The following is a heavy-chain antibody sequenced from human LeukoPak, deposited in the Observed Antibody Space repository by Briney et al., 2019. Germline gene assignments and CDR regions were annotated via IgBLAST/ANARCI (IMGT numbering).Heavy chain of an antibody. V-gene: IGHV3-74*01. J-gene: IGHJ3*02. CDR2: ISTDGSRT. CDR3: ARGRHGEVRISHHDAFDI. D-gene: IGHD3-10*01. Sequence: GGSLRLSCAASGFTFSSYWMHWVRQAPGKGLVWVSRISTDGSRTTYADSVKGRFTISRDNAKNSLYLQMNSLRPGDTAVYYCARGRHGEVRISHHDAFDIWGQGTMVTVSS. CDR1: GFTFSSYW.